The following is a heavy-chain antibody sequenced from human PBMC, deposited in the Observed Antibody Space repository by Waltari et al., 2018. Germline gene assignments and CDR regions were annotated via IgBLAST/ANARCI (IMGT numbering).Heavy chain of an antibody. CDR2: ISSSSSTI. D-gene: IGHD3-22*01. V-gene: IGHV3-48*01. J-gene: IGHJ4*02. CDR3: ARDSSGYRVDY. Sequence: EVQLVESGGGLVQPGGSLRLSCAASGFTFSSYSMNWVRQAPGKGLEWVSYISSSSSTIYYADSVKGRFTISRDNAKNSLYLQMNSLRAEDTAVYYCARDSSGYRVDYWGQGTLVTVSS. CDR1: GFTFSSYS.